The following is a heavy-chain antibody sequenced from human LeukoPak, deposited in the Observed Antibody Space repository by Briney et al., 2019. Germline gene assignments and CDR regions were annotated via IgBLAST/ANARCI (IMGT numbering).Heavy chain of an antibody. CDR2: IWSFGTHK. CDR3: ATAKAGTWYYQH. J-gene: IGHJ1*01. Sequence: GGSLRLSCAASGFTFSDYGMHWVRQASGKGLEWLAVIWSFGTHKYYADSVKGRFTISRDDSESTLYLQMDGLGADDTAMYFCATAKAGTWYYQHWGQGAKVIVSS. V-gene: IGHV3-33*08. CDR1: GFTFSDYG. D-gene: IGHD3/OR15-3a*01.